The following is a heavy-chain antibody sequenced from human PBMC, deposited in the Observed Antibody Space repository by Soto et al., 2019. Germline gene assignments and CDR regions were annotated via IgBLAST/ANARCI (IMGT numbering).Heavy chain of an antibody. Sequence: EVQLLESGGGLVEPGGSRRLSCAASGFTFSSYTMSWVRQAPGKGLEWVSTISGSGSSTYSADSVKGRFTISRDNSKNPPELQMNRPGGEGPAIYYWAKAWGNYFRGQGTLVTVSS. V-gene: IGHV3-23*01. CDR2: ISGSGSST. CDR3: AKAWGNYF. J-gene: IGHJ4*02. D-gene: IGHD3-10*01. CDR1: GFTFSSYT.